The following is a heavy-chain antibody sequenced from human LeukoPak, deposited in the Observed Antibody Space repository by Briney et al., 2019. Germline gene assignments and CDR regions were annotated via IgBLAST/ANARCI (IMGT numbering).Heavy chain of an antibody. CDR3: ARNQAADN. CDR1: GFTFSGYW. V-gene: IGHV3-7*03. J-gene: IGHJ4*02. D-gene: IGHD6-13*01. Sequence: TGGSLRLSCAASGFTFSGYWMTWVRQVPGKGLEWVANIKQDGSQKYYVDSVKGRFTISRDNAKNSLYLQMNSLRAEDTAVYYCARNQAADNWGQGTLVIVSS. CDR2: IKQDGSQK.